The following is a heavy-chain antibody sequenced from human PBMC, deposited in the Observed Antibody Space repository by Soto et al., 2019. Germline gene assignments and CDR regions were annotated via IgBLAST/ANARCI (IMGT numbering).Heavy chain of an antibody. D-gene: IGHD3-22*01. Sequence: GGSLRLSCAASGFSFSDSAMSWVRQPPGRGLDGVSTISGSGGATYYADSVRGRFSISRDNSKKTVYLQMDSLRAEDTAIYYCANERGFDSSGIDYWGQGTLVTVYS. CDR2: ISGSGGAT. V-gene: IGHV3-23*01. CDR3: ANERGFDSSGIDY. J-gene: IGHJ4*02. CDR1: GFSFSDSA.